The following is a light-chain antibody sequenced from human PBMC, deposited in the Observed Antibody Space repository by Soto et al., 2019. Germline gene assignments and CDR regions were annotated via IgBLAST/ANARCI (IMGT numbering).Light chain of an antibody. CDR1: QSVGNS. V-gene: IGKV3-11*01. CDR3: QKRSNWPPLT. Sequence: IVLTQSPATLSLSPGERATLSCRASQSVGNSLAWYQKKPCQAHRLLILDASNRATGIPARFSGSGSGTDFTLTISSLEPEDFAVYYCQKRSNWPPLTFGGGTKVEI. CDR2: DAS. J-gene: IGKJ4*01.